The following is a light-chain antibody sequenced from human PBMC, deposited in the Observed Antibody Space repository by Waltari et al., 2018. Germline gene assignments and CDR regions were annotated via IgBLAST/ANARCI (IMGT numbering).Light chain of an antibody. J-gene: IGLJ1*01. Sequence: QSVVTQPPSASGTPGQRVTISCSGSSSNIGSNTVNWYKQLPGTAPKVLIYSNNHRPSVVPARFSGSKSGPSASLAISGLQSEDEADYYCAAWDDSLNGLVFGTGTKVTVL. CDR2: SNN. V-gene: IGLV1-44*01. CDR3: AAWDDSLNGLV. CDR1: SSNIGSNT.